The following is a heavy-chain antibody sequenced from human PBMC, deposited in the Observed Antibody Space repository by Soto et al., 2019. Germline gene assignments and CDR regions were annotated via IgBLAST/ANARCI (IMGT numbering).Heavy chain of an antibody. CDR1: GFTFDDYA. CDR2: ISWNRGSI. J-gene: IGHJ4*02. D-gene: IGHD1-7*01. V-gene: IGHV3-9*01. CDR3: AKDRGITGTTFYSDY. Sequence: EVQLVESGGGLVQPGRSLRLSCAASGFTFDDYAMHWVRQAPGKGLEWVSGISWNRGSIGYADSVKGRFTISRDNAKNSLYLQMNSLRAEDTALYYCAKDRGITGTTFYSDYWGQGTLVTVSS.